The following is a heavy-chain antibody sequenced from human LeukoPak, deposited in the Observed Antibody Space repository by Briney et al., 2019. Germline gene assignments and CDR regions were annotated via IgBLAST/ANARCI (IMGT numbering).Heavy chain of an antibody. CDR2: IYYSGST. CDR1: GGSVSSSSCY. Sequence: PSETLSLTCTVSGGSVSSSSCYWGWIRQPPGKGLEWIGSIYYSGSTYYNPSLKSRVTISVDTTKNQFSLKLSSVTAADTAVYYCARLAVTAVTTFEYWGQGTLVTVSS. J-gene: IGHJ4*02. V-gene: IGHV4-39*01. CDR3: ARLAVTAVTTFEY. D-gene: IGHD4-17*01.